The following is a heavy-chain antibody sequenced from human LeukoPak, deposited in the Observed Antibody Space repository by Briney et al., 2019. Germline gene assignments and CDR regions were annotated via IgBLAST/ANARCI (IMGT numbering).Heavy chain of an antibody. D-gene: IGHD7-27*01. CDR3: ASHGGWGNNWFDP. V-gene: IGHV4-4*09. Sequence: SETLSLTCTGAGGSISGYYWSWIRQPPGKGLEWIGYIFTSGTTNYDPSLRGRLTMSVDTSKNQFSLNLSSVTAADTAVYYCASHGGWGNNWFDPWGQGTLVTVSS. CDR2: IFTSGTT. CDR1: GGSISGYY. J-gene: IGHJ5*02.